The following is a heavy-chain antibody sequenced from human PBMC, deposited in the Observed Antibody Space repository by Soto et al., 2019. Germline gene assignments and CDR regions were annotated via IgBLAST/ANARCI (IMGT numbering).Heavy chain of an antibody. D-gene: IGHD1-26*01. CDR2: IYPGDSDI. CDR1: GYSFSSYW. Sequence: PGESLKISCKGSGYSFSSYWIGWVRQMPGKGLEWMGMIYPGDSDIKYSPSFQGQVTISADKSISTASLEWSSLKASDTAMYYCARQVGDSADYNYGMDVWGQGTTVTVSS. J-gene: IGHJ6*02. V-gene: IGHV5-51*01. CDR3: ARQVGDSADYNYGMDV.